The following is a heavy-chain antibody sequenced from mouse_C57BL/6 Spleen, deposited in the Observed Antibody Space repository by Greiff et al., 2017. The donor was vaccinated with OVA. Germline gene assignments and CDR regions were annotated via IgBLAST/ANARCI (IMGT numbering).Heavy chain of an antibody. CDR1: GFTFSDYG. Sequence: EVMLVESGGGLVKPGGSLKLSCAASGFTFSDYGMHWVRQAPEKGLEWVAYISSGSSTIYYADTVKGRFTISRDNAKNTLFLQMTSLRSEDTAMYYCALYYGSSYVWYFDVWGTGTTVTVSS. J-gene: IGHJ1*03. CDR3: ALYYGSSYVWYFDV. V-gene: IGHV5-17*01. D-gene: IGHD1-1*01. CDR2: ISSGSSTI.